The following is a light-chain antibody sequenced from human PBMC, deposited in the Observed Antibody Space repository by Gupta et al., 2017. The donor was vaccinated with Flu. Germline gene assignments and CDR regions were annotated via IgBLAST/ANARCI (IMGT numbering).Light chain of an antibody. J-gene: IGKJ5*01. CDR1: HSVSIS. V-gene: IGKV3-11*01. Sequence: SPATLSLSPGERATRSCRASHSVSISLAWYQHKPFQAPRLLIYDASNRADAIPDRFSGSGSGTDFTLTSSSREAEDFAVYYGQQRSTLLTFGQGTRLEIK. CDR2: DAS. CDR3: QQRSTLLT.